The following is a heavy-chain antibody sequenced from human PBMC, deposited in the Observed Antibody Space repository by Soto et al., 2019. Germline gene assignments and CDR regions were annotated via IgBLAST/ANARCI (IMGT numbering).Heavy chain of an antibody. CDR3: ARASSIVVFIDY. V-gene: IGHV4-31*03. D-gene: IGHD2-2*01. J-gene: IGHJ4*02. Sequence: QVQLQESGPGLVKPSQTLSLTCTVSGGSISSGGYYWNWIRQHPGKGLEWIGYIYYSGSTYYNPSRKSRSTTSVDTSKNQFSLNLSSVTAADTAVFYCARASSIVVFIDYWGQGTLVSVSS. CDR2: IYYSGST. CDR1: GGSISSGGYY.